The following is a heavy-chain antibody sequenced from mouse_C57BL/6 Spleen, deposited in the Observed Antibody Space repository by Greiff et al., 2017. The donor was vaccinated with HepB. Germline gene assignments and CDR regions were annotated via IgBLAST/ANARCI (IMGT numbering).Heavy chain of an antibody. Sequence: QVQLQQPGAELVMPGASVKLSCKASGYTFTSYWMHWVKQRPGQGLEWIGEIDPSYSYTNYNQKFKGKSTLTVDKSSSTAYMQLSSLTSEDSAVYYCARPAAQAFDYWGQGTTLTVSS. D-gene: IGHD3-2*02. CDR3: ARPAAQAFDY. J-gene: IGHJ2*01. V-gene: IGHV1-69*01. CDR2: IDPSYSYT. CDR1: GYTFTSYW.